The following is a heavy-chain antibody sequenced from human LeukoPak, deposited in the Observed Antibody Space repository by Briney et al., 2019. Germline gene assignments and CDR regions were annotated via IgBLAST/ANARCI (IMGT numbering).Heavy chain of an antibody. Sequence: SETLSLTCAVYGGSFSDYYWSWLRQPAGKGLEWIGRIYTSGSTNYNPSLKSRVTMSVDTSKNQFSLKLSSVTAADTAVYYCARETTVIDYWGQGTLVTVSS. CDR3: ARETTVIDY. V-gene: IGHV4-59*10. J-gene: IGHJ4*02. CDR1: GGSFSDYY. D-gene: IGHD4-17*01. CDR2: IYTSGST.